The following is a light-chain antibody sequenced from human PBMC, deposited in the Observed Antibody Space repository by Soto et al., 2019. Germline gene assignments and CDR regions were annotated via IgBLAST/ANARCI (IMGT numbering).Light chain of an antibody. Sequence: QPVLTQSPSASASLGASVKLTCTLSSGHSSYAIAWHQQQPEKGPRYLMKLNSDGSHSKGDGIPDRFSGSSSGAERYLTISSLQSQDEADYYCQTWGTGPWVFGGGTKHTVL. CDR1: SGHSSYA. CDR3: QTWGTGPWV. J-gene: IGLJ3*02. CDR2: LNSDGSH. V-gene: IGLV4-69*01.